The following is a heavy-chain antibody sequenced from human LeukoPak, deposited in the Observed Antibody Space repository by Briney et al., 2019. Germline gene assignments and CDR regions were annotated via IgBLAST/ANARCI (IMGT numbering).Heavy chain of an antibody. V-gene: IGHV3-43*01. CDR1: GFTFDDYT. Sequence: GGSLRLSCAASGFTFDDYTMHWVRQAPGKGLEGVSLISWDGGSTYYADSVKGRFTISRDNSKNSLYLQMNSLRTEDTALYYCAKENSLGDYYYYMDVWGKGTTVTVSS. CDR3: AKENSLGDYYYYMDV. CDR2: ISWDGGST. D-gene: IGHD3-16*01. J-gene: IGHJ6*03.